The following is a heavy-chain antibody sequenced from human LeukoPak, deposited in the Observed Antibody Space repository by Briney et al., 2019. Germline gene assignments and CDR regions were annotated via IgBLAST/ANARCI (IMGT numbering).Heavy chain of an antibody. CDR3: SLARSEYHYGMDV. V-gene: IGHV6-1*01. Sequence: SQTLSLTCAVSGDSVSSISVAWNWIRQSPSRGLEWLGRTYYRSKWYYEYAVSVKSRINISPDTSKNQFSLQLTSVTPEDTAVYYCSLARSEYHYGMDVWGQGTTVTVSS. CDR1: GDSVSSISVA. J-gene: IGHJ6*02. CDR2: TYYRSKWYY.